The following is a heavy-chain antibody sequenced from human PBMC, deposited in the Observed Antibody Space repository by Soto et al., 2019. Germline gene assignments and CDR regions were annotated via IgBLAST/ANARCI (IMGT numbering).Heavy chain of an antibody. V-gene: IGHV3-23*01. CDR1: GFTFSSYA. D-gene: IGHD3-9*01. CDR2: ISGSGGST. CDR3: ATRPYYDIVTGYYNRWAFDI. J-gene: IGHJ3*02. Sequence: EVQLLESGGGLVQPGGSLRLSCAASGFTFSSYAMSWVRQAPGKGLEWVSAISGSGGSTYYADSVKGRFTISRDNSKNTLYLHLNSLRAEDTAVYYCATRPYYDIVTGYYNRWAFDIWGQGTTVTVSS.